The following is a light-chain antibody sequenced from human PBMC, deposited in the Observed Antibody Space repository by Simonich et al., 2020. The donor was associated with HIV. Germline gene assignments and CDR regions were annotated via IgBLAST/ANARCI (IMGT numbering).Light chain of an antibody. V-gene: IGKV1-8*01. Sequence: AIRMTQSPSSLSASTGDRVTITCRARQDLSNYLAWYQQKPRKAPKLLIYAAYTLQSVVPARFSGSGSGTEFTLTVSSLQPEDFATYYCQQLNGYPYTFGQGTKLEIK. CDR2: AAY. J-gene: IGKJ2*01. CDR3: QQLNGYPYT. CDR1: QDLSNY.